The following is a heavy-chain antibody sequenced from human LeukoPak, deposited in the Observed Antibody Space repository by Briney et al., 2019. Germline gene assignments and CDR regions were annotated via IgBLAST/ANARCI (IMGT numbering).Heavy chain of an antibody. Sequence: GGSLRLSCAASGFTFSSYSMNWVRQAPGKGLEGVSVIYSGGSTYYADSVKGRFTISRDNSKNTLYLQMNSLRAEDTAVYYCAKGAHYGSGSTDYWGQGTLVTVSS. D-gene: IGHD3-10*01. CDR1: GFTFSSYS. V-gene: IGHV3-NL1*01. CDR2: IYSGGST. CDR3: AKGAHYGSGSTDY. J-gene: IGHJ4*02.